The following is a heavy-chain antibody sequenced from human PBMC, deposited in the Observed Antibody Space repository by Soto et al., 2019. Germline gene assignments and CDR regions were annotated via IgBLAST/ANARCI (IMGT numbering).Heavy chain of an antibody. D-gene: IGHD6-13*01. Sequence: GGSLRLSCVASDSTFSSYEMNWVRQAPGKGLEWVSYISSSSINIYYTDSVKGRFTISRDNAKKSLYLQMNSLRAEDTAVYYCVRFGGAAAGPGDYWGQGTLVTVSS. CDR2: ISSSSINI. CDR1: DSTFSSYE. V-gene: IGHV3-48*03. CDR3: VRFGGAAAGPGDY. J-gene: IGHJ4*02.